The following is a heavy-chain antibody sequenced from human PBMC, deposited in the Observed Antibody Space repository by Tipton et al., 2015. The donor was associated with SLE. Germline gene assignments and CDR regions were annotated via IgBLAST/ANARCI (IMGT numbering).Heavy chain of an antibody. CDR2: INHSGST. Sequence: TLSLTCTVSGGSISSGDYYWSWIRQPPGKGLEWIGEINHSGSTNYNPSLKSRVTISVDTSKNQFSLKLSSVTAADTAVYYCASYGAKSFDYWGQGTLVTVSS. CDR1: GGSISSGDYY. D-gene: IGHD4/OR15-4a*01. CDR3: ASYGAKSFDY. J-gene: IGHJ4*02. V-gene: IGHV4-39*07.